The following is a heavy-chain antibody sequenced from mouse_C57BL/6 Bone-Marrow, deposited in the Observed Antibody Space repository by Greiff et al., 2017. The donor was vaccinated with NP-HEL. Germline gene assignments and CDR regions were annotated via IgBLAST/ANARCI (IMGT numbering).Heavy chain of an antibody. CDR2: IYPRSGNT. Sequence: QVQLKESGAELARPGASVKLSCKASGYTFTSYGISWVKQRTGQGLEWIGEIYPRSGNTYYNEKSKGKATLTADKSSSTAYMELRSLTSEDSAVYFCAGTGKFAYWGQGTLVTVSA. J-gene: IGHJ3*01. V-gene: IGHV1-81*01. CDR1: GYTFTSYG. D-gene: IGHD4-1*01. CDR3: AGTGKFAY.